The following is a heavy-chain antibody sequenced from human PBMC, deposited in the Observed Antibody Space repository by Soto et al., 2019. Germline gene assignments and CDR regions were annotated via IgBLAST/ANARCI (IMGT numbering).Heavy chain of an antibody. CDR2: IYKSAAT. Sequence: SETLSLTCSVSGDSISNLDYFWAWIRQPPGQALEYIGYIYKSAATYYNPSFESRVAISVDTSKSQFSLDVTSVTAADTAVYFCARGRYCLTGRCFPNWFDSWGQGALVTVSS. J-gene: IGHJ5*01. CDR1: GDSISNLDYF. D-gene: IGHD7-27*01. V-gene: IGHV4-30-4*01. CDR3: ARGRYCLTGRCFPNWFDS.